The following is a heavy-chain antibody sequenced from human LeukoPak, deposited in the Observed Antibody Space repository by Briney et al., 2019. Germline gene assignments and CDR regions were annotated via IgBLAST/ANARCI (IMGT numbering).Heavy chain of an antibody. J-gene: IGHJ6*02. V-gene: IGHV3-23*01. Sequence: GGSLRLSGAASGFIFSSYSMSWVCQAPGMGLEWVSVITGSGGNTYYADSVKGRFTISKDNSKNTVYLQMSSLRVDDTAVYYCAKAASSSWPSYYYGMDVWGQGTTVTVSS. CDR2: ITGSGGNT. CDR3: AKAASSSWPSYYYGMDV. CDR1: GFIFSSYS. D-gene: IGHD6-13*01.